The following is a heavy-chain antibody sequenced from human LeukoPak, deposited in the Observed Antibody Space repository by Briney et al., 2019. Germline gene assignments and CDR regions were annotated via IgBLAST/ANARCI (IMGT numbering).Heavy chain of an antibody. J-gene: IGHJ4*02. CDR3: ARIEARDGYNYRDY. Sequence: PSETLSLTCAVYGGTFSVYYWSWIRQPPGKGLEWIGEINHSGSTNYNPSLKSRVTISVDTSKNQFSLKLSSVTAADTAVYYCARIEARDGYNYRDYWGQGTLVTVSS. D-gene: IGHD5-24*01. CDR2: INHSGST. V-gene: IGHV4-34*01. CDR1: GGTFSVYY.